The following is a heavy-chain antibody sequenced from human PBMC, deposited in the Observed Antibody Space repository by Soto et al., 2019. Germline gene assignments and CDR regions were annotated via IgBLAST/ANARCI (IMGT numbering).Heavy chain of an antibody. CDR3: GRQGGYGYHIDY. Sequence: PGESLKISCEGSGYDFTNDWINWVRQMPGKGLEWMGRIDPSDSYTNYNPSFQGHVTFLVDKSLSTAYVQWSSLKASDTAMYFCGRQGGYGYHIDYWGQGTLVTVSS. D-gene: IGHD5-12*01. V-gene: IGHV5-10-1*01. J-gene: IGHJ4*02. CDR1: GYDFTNDW. CDR2: IDPSDSYT.